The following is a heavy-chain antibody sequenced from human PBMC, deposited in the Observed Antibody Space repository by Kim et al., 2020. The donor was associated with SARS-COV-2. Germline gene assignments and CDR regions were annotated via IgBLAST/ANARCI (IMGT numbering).Heavy chain of an antibody. Sequence: GGSLRLSCAASGFTFSSYDMHWVRQATGKGLEWVSAIGTAGDTYYPGSVKGRFTISRENAKNSLYLQMNSLRAGDTAVYYCARDASGLLSQTNGGMDVWGQGTTVTVSS. CDR3: ARDASGLLSQTNGGMDV. CDR1: GFTFSSYD. V-gene: IGHV3-13*01. J-gene: IGHJ6*02. CDR2: IGTAGDT. D-gene: IGHD1-26*01.